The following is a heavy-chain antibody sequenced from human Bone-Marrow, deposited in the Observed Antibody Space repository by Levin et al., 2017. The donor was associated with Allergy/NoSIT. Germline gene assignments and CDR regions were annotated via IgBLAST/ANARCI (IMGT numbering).Heavy chain of an antibody. V-gene: IGHV4-28*01. CDR1: GYSISSSNW. Sequence: PSETLSLTCAVSGYSISSSNWWGWIRQPPGKGLEWIGYIYDTGSTYYNPALRSRVTVSLDTSKNQFSLRLTSVTAVDTAVYYCATRKGPSGSFFDYWGQGTLVTVSS. CDR2: IYDTGST. CDR3: ATRKGPSGSFFDY. D-gene: IGHD3-10*01. J-gene: IGHJ4*02.